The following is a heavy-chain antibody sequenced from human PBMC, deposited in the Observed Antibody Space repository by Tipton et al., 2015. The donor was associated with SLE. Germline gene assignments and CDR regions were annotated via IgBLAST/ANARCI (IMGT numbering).Heavy chain of an antibody. CDR3: ARGYKELSRQWLATVYMDV. V-gene: IGHV4-34*01. CDR1: GGSFSPDY. D-gene: IGHD6-19*01. Sequence: TLSLTCAVYGGSFSPDYWSWIRQPPGKGLEWIGEINHSGSTNYNPSLKSRVIISIDTSKNQFSLELSSVTAADTAVYYCARGYKELSRQWLATVYMDVWGKGTTVTVS. J-gene: IGHJ6*03. CDR2: INHSGST.